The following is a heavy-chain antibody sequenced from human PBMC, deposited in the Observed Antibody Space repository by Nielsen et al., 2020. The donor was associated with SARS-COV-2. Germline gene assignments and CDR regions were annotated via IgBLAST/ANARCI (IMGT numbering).Heavy chain of an antibody. J-gene: IGHJ5*02. CDR1: GYTFTGYY. Sequence: ASVKVSCKASGYTFTGYYMHWVRQAPGQGLEWMGIINPSGGSTSYAQKFQGRVTMTRNTSISTAYMELSSLRSEDTAVYYCARGIQFLTIFGVVKLSVRWFDPWGQGTLVTVSS. CDR2: INPSGGST. V-gene: IGHV1-46*01. D-gene: IGHD3-3*01. CDR3: ARGIQFLTIFGVVKLSVRWFDP.